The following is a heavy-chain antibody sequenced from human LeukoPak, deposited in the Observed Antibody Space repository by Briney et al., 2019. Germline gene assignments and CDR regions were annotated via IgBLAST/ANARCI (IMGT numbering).Heavy chain of an antibody. CDR1: GGSISSYY. Sequence: PSETLSLTCTVSGGSISSYYWSWIRQPPGKGLEWIGYIYYSGSTNYNPSLKSRVTISVDTSKNQFSLNLRSVTAADTAVYYCARFGSRIGTGASFGFDYWGQGTQVTVSS. CDR2: IYYSGST. CDR3: ARFGSRIGTGASFGFDY. D-gene: IGHD1-14*01. V-gene: IGHV4-59*12. J-gene: IGHJ4*02.